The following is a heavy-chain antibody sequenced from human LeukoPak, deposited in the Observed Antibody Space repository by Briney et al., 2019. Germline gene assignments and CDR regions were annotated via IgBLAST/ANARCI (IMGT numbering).Heavy chain of an antibody. V-gene: IGHV3-23*01. Sequence: TGGSLRLSCAASAFTFSNCAMNWVRQAPGKGLEWVSGISGSGGSTYYADSVKGRFTISRDNSKNTLYLQMNSLRAEDTAVFYCAKSRGYYGSGSYIDSWGQGTLVTVSS. J-gene: IGHJ4*02. CDR1: AFTFSNCA. CDR2: ISGSGGST. CDR3: AKSRGYYGSGSYIDS. D-gene: IGHD3-10*01.